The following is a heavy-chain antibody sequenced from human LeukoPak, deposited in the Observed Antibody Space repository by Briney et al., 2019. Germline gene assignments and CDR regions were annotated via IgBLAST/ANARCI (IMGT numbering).Heavy chain of an antibody. V-gene: IGHV1-69*04. CDR2: IIPILGIA. CDR3: ARPTNLGTRHLNWNDGGVFDY. J-gene: IGHJ4*02. Sequence: GASVKVSCKASGGTFSSYAISWVRQAPGQGLEWMGRIIPILGIANYAQKFQGRVTITADKSTSTAYMELSSLRSEDTAVYYCARPTNLGTRHLNWNDGGVFDYWGQGTLVTVSS. D-gene: IGHD1-1*01. CDR1: GGTFSSYA.